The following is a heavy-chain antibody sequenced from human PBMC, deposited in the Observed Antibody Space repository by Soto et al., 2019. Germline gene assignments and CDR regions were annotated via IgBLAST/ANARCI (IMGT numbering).Heavy chain of an antibody. Sequence: QLQLQESGPGLVKPSETLSLTCTVSGGSISSSSYYWGWIRQPPGKGLEWIGSIYYSGSTYYNPSLKRGVTISVDRSKNHFSLGLSFGTAADTAVCYCGKFCGYEPIDYWGQGTLVTFSS. V-gene: IGHV4-39*01. CDR3: GKFCGYEPIDY. D-gene: IGHD5-12*01. J-gene: IGHJ4*02. CDR1: GGSISSSSYY. CDR2: IYYSGST.